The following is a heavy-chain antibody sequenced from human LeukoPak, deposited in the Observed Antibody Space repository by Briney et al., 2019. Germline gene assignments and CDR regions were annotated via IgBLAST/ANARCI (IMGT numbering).Heavy chain of an antibody. J-gene: IGHJ3*02. CDR3: ARDRGAGYCSGGSCYYSDRSDAFDI. Sequence: ASVKVSCKASGYTFTGYYMHWVRQAPGQGLEWMGRINPNSGGTNYAQKFQGRVTMTRDTSISTAYMELSRLRSDDTAVYYCARDRGAGYCSGGSCYYSDRSDAFDIWGQVTMVTVSS. CDR2: INPNSGGT. D-gene: IGHD2-15*01. V-gene: IGHV1-2*06. CDR1: GYTFTGYY.